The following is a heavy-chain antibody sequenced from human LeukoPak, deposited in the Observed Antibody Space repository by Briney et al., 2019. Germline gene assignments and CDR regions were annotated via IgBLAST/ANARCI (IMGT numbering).Heavy chain of an antibody. CDR3: ARDGGRWLLRKYFDY. CDR1: GFTFSSYA. J-gene: IGHJ4*02. D-gene: IGHD5-24*01. Sequence: GGSLRLSCAACGFTFSSYAMHEVRQAPAKELKWVAVISYYASNQYHADSVKGRFTISRDNAKNSLYLQMNSLRAEDTAVYYCARDGGRWLLRKYFDYWGQGTLVNVSS. CDR2: ISYYASNQ. V-gene: IGHV3-30*04.